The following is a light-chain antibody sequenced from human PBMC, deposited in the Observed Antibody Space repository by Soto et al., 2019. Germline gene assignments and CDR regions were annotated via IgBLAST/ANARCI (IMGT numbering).Light chain of an antibody. CDR1: QSISSW. Sequence: DIQMTQSPSTLSASVGDRVTITCRASQSISSWLAWYQQKPGKAPNLLIYKASSLQSGVPSRFSGSGSGTEFTITISSLQPDDFATSYCQQYNSYSWTFGRGTKVEIK. CDR3: QQYNSYSWT. CDR2: KAS. V-gene: IGKV1-5*03. J-gene: IGKJ1*01.